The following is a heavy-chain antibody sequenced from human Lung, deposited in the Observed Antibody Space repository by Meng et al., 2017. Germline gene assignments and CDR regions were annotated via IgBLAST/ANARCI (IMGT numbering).Heavy chain of an antibody. V-gene: IGHV3-30*18. CDR1: GFTFSSYG. J-gene: IGHJ4*02. CDR3: AKDLSKQQQLGELDY. D-gene: IGHD6-13*01. Sequence: QVQLVESGGGVVQPGRSLRRSCAASGFTFSSYGMHWVRQAPGKGLEWVAVISYDGSNKYYADSVKGRFTISRDNSKNTLYLQMNSLRAEDTAVYYCAKDLSKQQQLGELDYWGQGTLVTVSS. CDR2: ISYDGSNK.